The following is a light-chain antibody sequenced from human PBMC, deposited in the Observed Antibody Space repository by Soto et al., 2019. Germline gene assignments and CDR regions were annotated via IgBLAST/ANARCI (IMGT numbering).Light chain of an antibody. V-gene: IGKV2-24*01. CDR2: QGS. CDR1: QSLGYSDGNTY. Sequence: DIVLTQPPLSSPVTLGQPASISCRSSQSLGYSDGNTYLSWLQQRPGQPPRLLIYQGSNRFSGVPGQFSDSWAWTNFKLKISRVGAEDVGVGYCVQFSQFPRTFGQGTKVELK. J-gene: IGKJ1*01. CDR3: VQFSQFPRT.